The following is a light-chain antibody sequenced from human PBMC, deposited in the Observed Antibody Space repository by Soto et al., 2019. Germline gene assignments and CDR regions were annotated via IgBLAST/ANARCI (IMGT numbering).Light chain of an antibody. Sequence: EIVLTQSPGTLSLSPGERATLSCRASQSVSSSYLAWYQQKPGQAPRLLIYGASSRATGIPDRFSGSGSGTYFTLTSSRLEPDDFAVYYCQQYGSSPYTFGQGTKLEIK. CDR1: QSVSSSY. CDR3: QQYGSSPYT. CDR2: GAS. V-gene: IGKV3-20*01. J-gene: IGKJ2*01.